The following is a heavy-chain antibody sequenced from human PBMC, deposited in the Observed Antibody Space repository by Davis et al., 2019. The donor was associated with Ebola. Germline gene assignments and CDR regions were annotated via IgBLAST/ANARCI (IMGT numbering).Heavy chain of an antibody. CDR3: ARASFGYNSGWYADY. D-gene: IGHD6-19*01. CDR2: VHGVNGNT. J-gene: IGHJ4*02. Sequence: ASVKVSCKASGFILTNYAIHSLRQAPGQRLEWMGWVHGVNGNTKYSQRFQGRVTITTDTSASTVYLDLTSLRSDDTAVFYCARASFGYNSGWYADYWGPGSLVTVSS. V-gene: IGHV1-3*01. CDR1: GFILTNYA.